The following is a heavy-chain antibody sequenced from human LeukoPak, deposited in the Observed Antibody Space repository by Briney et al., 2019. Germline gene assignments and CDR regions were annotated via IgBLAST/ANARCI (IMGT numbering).Heavy chain of an antibody. CDR1: GFTFSSYA. V-gene: IGHV3-23*01. CDR3: AKGIESSGSYYTCFDY. CDR2: ISGSGGSI. J-gene: IGHJ4*02. D-gene: IGHD1-26*01. Sequence: GGSLRLSCAASGFTFSSYAMSWVRQAPGKGLEWVSAISGSGGSIYYADSVEGRFTISRDKSKNTLYLQMNSLRAEDTAVYYCAKGIESSGSYYTCFDYWGQGNLVTVSS.